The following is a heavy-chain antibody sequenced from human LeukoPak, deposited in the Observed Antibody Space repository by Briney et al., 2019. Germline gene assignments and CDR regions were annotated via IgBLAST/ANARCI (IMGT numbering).Heavy chain of an antibody. CDR2: IWYDGSNK. V-gene: IGHV3-33*01. CDR1: GFTFSSYG. D-gene: IGHD2-21*02. Sequence: HSGGSLRLSCAASGFTFSSYGMHWVRPAPGKGLVWVAVIWYDGSNKYYADSVKGRFTISRDNSKDTLYLQMNSLRAEDTAVYYCARDRAGGDDAFDIWGQGTMVTGSS. J-gene: IGHJ3*02. CDR3: ARDRAGGDDAFDI.